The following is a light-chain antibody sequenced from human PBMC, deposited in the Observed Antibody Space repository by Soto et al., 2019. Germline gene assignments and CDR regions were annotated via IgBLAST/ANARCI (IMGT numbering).Light chain of an antibody. J-gene: IGKJ1*01. V-gene: IGKV1-39*01. CDR2: AAS. CDR1: QSISSY. CDR3: QQSYSTRWT. Sequence: DIQMTQSPSSLSASVGDRVTITCRASQSISSYLNWYQQKPGKPPKLLSYAASSLQSGVPSRFSGSGSGTDFTLTISSLQPEDFATYYCQQSYSTRWTVGQGTKVEIK.